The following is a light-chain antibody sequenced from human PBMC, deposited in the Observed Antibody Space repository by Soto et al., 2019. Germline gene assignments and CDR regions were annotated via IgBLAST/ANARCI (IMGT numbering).Light chain of an antibody. CDR3: QQRNNFPRT. J-gene: IGKJ1*01. CDR1: QGISSY. Sequence: DIQLTQSPSFLSASVGDRVTITCRAIQGISSYLARYQQRPGKAPKLLMYGASTLQSVVPSRLSVSASGTTFTLPIYNLQPEDCPTDYCQQRNNFPRTFGQGTKG. CDR2: GAS. V-gene: IGKV1-9*01.